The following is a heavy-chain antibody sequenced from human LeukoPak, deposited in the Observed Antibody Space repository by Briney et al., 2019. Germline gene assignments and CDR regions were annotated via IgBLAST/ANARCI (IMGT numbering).Heavy chain of an antibody. CDR3: ARDAIAVAGTDFDY. D-gene: IGHD6-19*01. CDR2: ISSSSSTI. CDR1: GFTFSSYS. Sequence: PGGSLRLSCAASGFTFSSYSMSWVRQAPGKGLEWVSYISSSSSTIYYADSVKGRFTISRDNAKNSLYLQMNSLRDEDTAVYYCARDAIAVAGTDFDYWGQGTLVTVSS. V-gene: IGHV3-48*02. J-gene: IGHJ4*02.